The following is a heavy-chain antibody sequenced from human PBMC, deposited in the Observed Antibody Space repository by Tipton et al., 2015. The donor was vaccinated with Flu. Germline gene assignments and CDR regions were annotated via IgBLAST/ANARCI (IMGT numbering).Heavy chain of an antibody. D-gene: IGHD4-11*01. CDR2: ICPGSP. V-gene: IGHV4-38-2*01. Sequence: TLSLTCSVSGASIGSPYCWGWVRQPPGKGLEWIGNICPGSPYYNPSLKSRVTISVARSKNQFSLGLTSVTAADTAVYFCARRDFSNYVSEPKNWFDLWGQGTQVTVSS. J-gene: IGHJ5*02. CDR1: GASIGSPYC. CDR3: ARRDFSNYVSEPKNWFDL.